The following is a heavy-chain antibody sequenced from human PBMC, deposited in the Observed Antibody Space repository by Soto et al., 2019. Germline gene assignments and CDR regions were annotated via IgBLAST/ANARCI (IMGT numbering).Heavy chain of an antibody. D-gene: IGHD3-3*01. CDR3: ARGDDFWISDY. Sequence: SETLSLTCTVSGGSISSGDYYWSWIRQPPGKGLEWIGYIYYSGSTYYNPSLKSRVTISVDTSKNQFSLKLSSVTAADTAVYYCARGDDFWISDYWGQGTLVTVS. J-gene: IGHJ4*02. CDR2: IYYSGST. V-gene: IGHV4-30-4*01. CDR1: GGSISSGDYY.